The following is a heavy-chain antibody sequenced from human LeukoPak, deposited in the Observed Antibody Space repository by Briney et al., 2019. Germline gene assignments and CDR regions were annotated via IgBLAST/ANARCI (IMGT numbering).Heavy chain of an antibody. J-gene: IGHJ5*02. CDR2: ISSSSSSYSYT. D-gene: IGHD1-20*01. CDR3: ARGLGRYNWQNPYNWFDP. V-gene: IGHV3-21*01. CDR1: GFTLSSYS. Sequence: GGSLRLSCAASGFTLSSYSMHWVRQAPGKGLEWVSSISSSSSSYSYTYYADSVKGRFTISRDNAKNALLLQMNSLRAEDTAVYYCARGLGRYNWQNPYNWFDPWGQGTLVTVSS.